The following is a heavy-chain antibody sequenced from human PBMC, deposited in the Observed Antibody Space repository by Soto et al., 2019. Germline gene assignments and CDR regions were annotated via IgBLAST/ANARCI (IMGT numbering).Heavy chain of an antibody. V-gene: IGHV3-21*01. Sequence: EVQLVESGGGLVKPGGSLRLSCAASGFTFSSYSMNWVRQAPGKGLEWVSSISSSSSYIYYADSVKGRFTISRDNGKNSLYLQMNSLRAEDKAVYYCGRIQLGYYGFDSWGQGTMVTVSS. CDR2: ISSSSSYI. CDR3: GRIQLGYYGFDS. J-gene: IGHJ3*02. D-gene: IGHD2-15*01. CDR1: GFTFSSYS.